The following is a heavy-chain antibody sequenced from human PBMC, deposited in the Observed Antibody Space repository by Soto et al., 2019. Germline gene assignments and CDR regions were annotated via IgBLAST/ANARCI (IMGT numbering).Heavy chain of an antibody. Sequence: PSETLSLTCTVSGGSISSSSYYWGWIRQPPGKGLEWIGSIYYSGSTYYNPSLKSRVTISVDTSKNQFSLKLSSVTAADTAVYYCARGYYDILTGYDYYGMDVWGQGTTVTVSS. D-gene: IGHD3-9*01. CDR1: GGSISSSSYY. CDR3: ARGYYDILTGYDYYGMDV. J-gene: IGHJ6*02. CDR2: IYYSGST. V-gene: IGHV4-39*01.